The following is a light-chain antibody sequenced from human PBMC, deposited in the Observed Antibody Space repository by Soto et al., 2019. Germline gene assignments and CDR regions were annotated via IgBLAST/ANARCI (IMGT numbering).Light chain of an antibody. J-gene: IGKJ1*01. Sequence: DIQMTQSPSSLSASVGDRVTITCRASQSISRYLNWYQLKPGKAPKLLIYAASSLQSGVPSRFTGSGSGTDFTLTISSLQPEDIATYYCQQSYSSHGTFGRGTKVEIK. CDR3: QQSYSSHGT. CDR1: QSISRY. V-gene: IGKV1-39*01. CDR2: AAS.